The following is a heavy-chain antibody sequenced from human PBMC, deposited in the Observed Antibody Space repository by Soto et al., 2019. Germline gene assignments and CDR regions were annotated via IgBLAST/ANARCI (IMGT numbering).Heavy chain of an antibody. J-gene: IGHJ3*02. V-gene: IGHV2-5*02. Sequence: QLTLKESGPTLVKPTQTLTLTCTFSGFSLSTSGVGVGWIRQPPEKALEWLALIYWDDDKRYNPSLRSRLSITDVTSKNQVDLTLTNMHPLDTATNYCPHSVSLRLSWNYGACHICGQETMVTISS. D-gene: IGHD1-7*01. CDR2: IYWDDDK. CDR3: PHSVSLRLSWNYGACHI. CDR1: GFSLSTSGVG.